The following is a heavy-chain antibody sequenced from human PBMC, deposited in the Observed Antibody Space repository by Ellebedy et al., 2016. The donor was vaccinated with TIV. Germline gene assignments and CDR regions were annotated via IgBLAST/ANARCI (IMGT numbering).Heavy chain of an antibody. J-gene: IGHJ3*02. V-gene: IGHV3-23*01. Sequence: GESLKISCAASGFTFNSYAMSWVRQAPGKGLEWVSGISASGGSTPDADSVRGRFTVSRDNSKNTLYLQMNSLRAEDTAVYFCAKDQASGEYGYGWGTFDIWGQGTVVTVSS. CDR3: AKDQASGEYGYGWGTFDI. CDR1: GFTFNSYA. CDR2: ISASGGST. D-gene: IGHD5-18*01.